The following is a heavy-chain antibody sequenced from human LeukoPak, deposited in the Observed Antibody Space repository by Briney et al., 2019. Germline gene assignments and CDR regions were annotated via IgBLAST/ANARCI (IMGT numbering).Heavy chain of an antibody. J-gene: IGHJ4*02. Sequence: SETLSLTCTVSGGSISSSSYYWGWIRQPPGKGLEWIGSIYYSGSTYYNPSLKSRVTISVDTSKNQFSLKLSSVTAADTAVYYCARPLMVRGAYYFDYWGQGTLVTVSS. D-gene: IGHD3-10*01. V-gene: IGHV4-39*07. CDR2: IYYSGST. CDR3: ARPLMVRGAYYFDY. CDR1: GGSISSSSYY.